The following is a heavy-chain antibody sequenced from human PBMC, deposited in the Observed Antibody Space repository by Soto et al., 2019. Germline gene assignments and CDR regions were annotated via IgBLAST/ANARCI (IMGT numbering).Heavy chain of an antibody. CDR3: ARGDSTDCSNGVCSFFYNHGMDV. Sequence: ASVKVSCKASGYSFTDYHIHWVRQAPGQGLEWLGRINPKSGGTSTAQKFQGWVTMTTDRSISTASMELTRLTSDDTAIYYCARGDSTDCSNGVCSFFYNHGMDVWGQGTTVTVSS. CDR2: INPKSGGT. V-gene: IGHV1-2*04. D-gene: IGHD2-8*01. J-gene: IGHJ6*02. CDR1: GYSFTDYH.